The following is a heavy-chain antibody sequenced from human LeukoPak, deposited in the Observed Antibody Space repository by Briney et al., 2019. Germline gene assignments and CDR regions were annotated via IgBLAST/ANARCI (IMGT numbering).Heavy chain of an antibody. CDR1: GGSISSSSYY. CDR3: ARAASGSYGSATIDY. V-gene: IGHV4-39*01. D-gene: IGHD1-26*01. Sequence: SETLSLTCTVSGGSISSSSYYWGWIRQPPGKGLEWIGSIYYSGSTYYNPSLKSRVTISVDTSKNQFSLKLSSVTAADTAVYYCARAASGSYGSATIDYWGQGTLVTVSS. CDR2: IYYSGST. J-gene: IGHJ4*02.